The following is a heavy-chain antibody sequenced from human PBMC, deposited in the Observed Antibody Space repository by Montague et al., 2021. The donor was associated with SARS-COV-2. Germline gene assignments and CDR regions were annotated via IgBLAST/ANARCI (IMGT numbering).Heavy chain of an antibody. Sequence: SLRLSCAASGFTFSSYSMNWVRQAPGKGLEWVSSISSSSSHIYYADSVKGRFTISRDNAKNSLYLQMNSLRAEDTAVYYCARDFGYYYGSGSYPTFDYWGQGTLVTVSS. J-gene: IGHJ4*02. CDR2: ISSSSSHI. D-gene: IGHD3-10*01. CDR3: ARDFGYYYGSGSYPTFDY. V-gene: IGHV3-21*01. CDR1: GFTFSSYS.